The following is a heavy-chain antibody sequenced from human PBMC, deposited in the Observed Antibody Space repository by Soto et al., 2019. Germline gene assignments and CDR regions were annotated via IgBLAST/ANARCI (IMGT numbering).Heavy chain of an antibody. CDR2: IIPILGIA. CDR1: GGTFSSYT. Sequence: SVKVSCKASGGTFSSYTISWVRQAPGQGLEWMGRIIPILGIANYAQKFQGRVTITADKSTSTAYMELSSLRSEDTAVYYCAREPITMVRGAPYYYYGMDVWGQGTTVTVSS. CDR3: AREPITMVRGAPYYYYGMDV. D-gene: IGHD3-10*01. J-gene: IGHJ6*02. V-gene: IGHV1-69*04.